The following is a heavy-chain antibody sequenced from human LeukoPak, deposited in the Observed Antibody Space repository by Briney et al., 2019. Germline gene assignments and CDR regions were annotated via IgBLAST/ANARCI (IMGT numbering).Heavy chain of an antibody. CDR1: GYTFTSYY. V-gene: IGHV1-46*03. Sequence: GASVKVSCKASGYTFTSYYMHWVRQAPGQGLEWMGIINPSGGSTSYAQKFQGRVTMTRDTSTSTVYMELSSLRSEDTAVYYCARGAYDILTGERVDCWGQGTLVTVSS. CDR3: ARGAYDILTGERVDC. CDR2: INPSGGST. J-gene: IGHJ4*02. D-gene: IGHD3-9*01.